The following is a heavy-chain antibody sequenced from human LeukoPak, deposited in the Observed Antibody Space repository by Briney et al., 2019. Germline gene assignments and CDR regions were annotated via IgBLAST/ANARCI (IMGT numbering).Heavy chain of an antibody. V-gene: IGHV3-49*04. CDR2: IRSQAYGVTT. CDR1: GFTFGGYA. Sequence: PGGSLRLSCTASGFTFGGYAMSWVRQAPGKGLEWVAVIRSQAYGVTTQYAASVKGRFTISRDDSKSIAYLQMNSLKLEDTAVYHCARPGEGYCSGGSCYFFDYWGQGTLVTVSS. CDR3: ARPGEGYCSGGSCYFFDY. D-gene: IGHD2-15*01. J-gene: IGHJ4*02.